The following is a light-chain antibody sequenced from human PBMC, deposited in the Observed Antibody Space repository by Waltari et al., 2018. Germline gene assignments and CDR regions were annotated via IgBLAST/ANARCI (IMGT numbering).Light chain of an antibody. CDR1: PRPVLFNGTTY. CDR2: QVA. CDR3: MQAAEWPLT. Sequence: LMTQSPLPLAVTLGQSASISCPSRPRPVLFNGTTYLTWFHQRPCQSPRRLIYQVANRDSGVPDRFSGSGSGTEFTLRISSVEAEDVGVYYCMQAAEWPLTFGGGTRVEIK. V-gene: IGKV2-30*01. J-gene: IGKJ4*01.